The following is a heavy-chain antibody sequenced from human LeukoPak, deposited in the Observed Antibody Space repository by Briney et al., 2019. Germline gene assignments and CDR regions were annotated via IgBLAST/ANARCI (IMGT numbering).Heavy chain of an antibody. CDR1: GGSISSSSYY. CDR2: IYYSGST. J-gene: IGHJ3*02. Sequence: SETLSLTCTVSGGSISSSSYYWGWIRQPPGKGLEWIGSIYYSGSTYYNPSLKSRVTISVDTSKNQFSLQLNSVTPEDTAVYYCAREGRDAFDIWGQGTMVIVSS. V-gene: IGHV4-39*02. D-gene: IGHD2-15*01. CDR3: AREGRDAFDI.